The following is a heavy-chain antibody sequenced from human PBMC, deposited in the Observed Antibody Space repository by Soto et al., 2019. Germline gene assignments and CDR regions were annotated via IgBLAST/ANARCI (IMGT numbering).Heavy chain of an antibody. CDR1: GFTFRSYA. D-gene: IGHD1-26*01. J-gene: IGHJ3*02. CDR3: ARDLGGDAYNCGHI. Sequence: GGSLRLSCSASGFTFRSYAMRWVRQAPGKGLEWVAVISYDGSNKYYADSVKGRFTISRDNSKNTLYLQMNSLRAEDTAVYYCARDLGGDAYNCGHIWGQGTMVTVSS. CDR2: ISYDGSNK. V-gene: IGHV3-30-3*01.